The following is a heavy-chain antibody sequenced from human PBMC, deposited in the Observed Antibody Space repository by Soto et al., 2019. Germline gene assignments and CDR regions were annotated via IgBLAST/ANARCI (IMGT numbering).Heavy chain of an antibody. V-gene: IGHV3-7*01. J-gene: IGHJ4*02. CDR3: ARESGYSVLNFDY. CDR2: IKQDGSEK. Sequence: EVQLVESGGCLVQSGGSLRLSCAASGFTFSSYWMSWVRQAPGKGLEWVANIKQDGSEKYYVDSVKGRFTISRDNAKNSLYLQMNSLRAEDTAVYYCARESGYSVLNFDYWGQGTLVTVSS. D-gene: IGHD5-12*01. CDR1: GFTFSSYW.